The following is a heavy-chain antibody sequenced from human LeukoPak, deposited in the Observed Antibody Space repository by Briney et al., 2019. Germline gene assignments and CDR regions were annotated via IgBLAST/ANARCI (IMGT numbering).Heavy chain of an antibody. V-gene: IGHV1-69*04. CDR1: GGTFSSYA. CDR3: AREPYGSGSYDGY. CDR2: IIPILGIA. D-gene: IGHD3-10*01. J-gene: IGHJ4*02. Sequence: SAKVSCKASGGTFSSYAISWVRQAPGQGLEWMGRIIPILGIANYAQKFQGRVTITADRSTSTAYMELSSLRSEDTAAYYCAREPYGSGSYDGYWGQGTLVTVSS.